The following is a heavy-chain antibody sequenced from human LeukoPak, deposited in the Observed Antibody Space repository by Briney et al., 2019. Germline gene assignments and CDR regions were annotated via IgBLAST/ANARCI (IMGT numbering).Heavy chain of an antibody. Sequence: GGSLRLSCAASGFTFSNYGIHWVRQAPGKGLEWVAVISSDGSNKYYGDSVKGRITISRDNPENTLYLQMNSLRAEDTAVYYCARGDLDIAARSRGFDYWGQGTLVTVSS. J-gene: IGHJ4*02. CDR1: GFTFSNYG. CDR2: ISSDGSNK. D-gene: IGHD6-6*01. V-gene: IGHV3-30*03. CDR3: ARGDLDIAARSRGFDY.